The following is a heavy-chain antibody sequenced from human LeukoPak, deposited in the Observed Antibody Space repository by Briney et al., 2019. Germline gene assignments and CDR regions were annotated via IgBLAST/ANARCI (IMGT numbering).Heavy chain of an antibody. J-gene: IGHJ6*03. V-gene: IGHV3-23*01. CDR2: ISGSGGST. D-gene: IGHD4-17*01. CDR1: GFTFSSYT. CDR3: AKGYGDYVFYYMDV. Sequence: GGSLRLSCAAPGFTFSSYTMTWVRQAPGKGLEWVSGISGSGGSTYYADSVKGRFSISRDSSKNTLYLQMNSQRAEDTAVYYCAKGYGDYVFYYMDVWGKGTTVTVSS.